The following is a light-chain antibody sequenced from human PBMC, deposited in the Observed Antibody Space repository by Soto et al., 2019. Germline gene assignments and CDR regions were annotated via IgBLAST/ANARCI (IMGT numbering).Light chain of an antibody. V-gene: IGKV1-5*03. CDR1: QSISIW. J-gene: IGKJ1*01. CDR3: QQYSTYTPRT. Sequence: DIQMTQSPSTLSASVGDRVTLTCRASQSISIWLAWYQQTPGKAPKILIYKASSLESGVPSRFSGSGSGTEFTLTIGSLQPDDLATYYCQQYSTYTPRTFGHGTKVDI. CDR2: KAS.